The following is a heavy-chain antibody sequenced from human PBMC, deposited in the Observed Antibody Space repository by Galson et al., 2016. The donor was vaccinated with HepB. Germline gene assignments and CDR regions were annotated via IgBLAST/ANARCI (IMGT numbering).Heavy chain of an antibody. J-gene: IGHJ6*02. CDR3: GKDAGTGGYAPGYYYGVDV. CDR2: ISWNSGSI. Sequence: SLRLSCAGSGFNFDDYGMHWVRQSPGKGPEWVSGISWNSGSIGYADSVKGRFTISRDNAKNSLYLQMNSLRTEDAGFYYCGKDAGTGGYAPGYYYGVDVWGQGSTVTVSS. CDR1: GFNFDDYG. D-gene: IGHD2-15*01. V-gene: IGHV3-9*01.